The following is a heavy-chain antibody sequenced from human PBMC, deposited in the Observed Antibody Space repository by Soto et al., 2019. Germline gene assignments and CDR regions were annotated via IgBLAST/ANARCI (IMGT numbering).Heavy chain of an antibody. CDR1: SRSITSGGYY. Sequence: QVQLQESGPGLVKPSQTLSLSCTVSSRSITSGGYYWSWIRQHPGKGLEWIGYIYYSGFTYYNPSLKSRVTTTVDTSKKLFSLRLSAVTAADTAGYYCARSVFPWGQGTLVTVSS. V-gene: IGHV4-31*03. CDR3: ARSVFP. CDR2: IYYSGFT. J-gene: IGHJ5*02.